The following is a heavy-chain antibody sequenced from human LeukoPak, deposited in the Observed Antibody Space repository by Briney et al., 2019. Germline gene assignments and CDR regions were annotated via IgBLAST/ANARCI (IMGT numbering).Heavy chain of an antibody. CDR1: GGSISSSSYY. J-gene: IGHJ5*02. Sequence: SETLSLTCTVSGGSISSSSYYWGWIRQPPGKGLEWIGSIYYSGSTYYNPSLKSRVTISVDTSKNQFSLKLSSVTAADTAVYYCARGEWAYGPNWFDPWGQGTLVTVSS. D-gene: IGHD1-26*01. CDR3: ARGEWAYGPNWFDP. CDR2: IYYSGST. V-gene: IGHV4-39*07.